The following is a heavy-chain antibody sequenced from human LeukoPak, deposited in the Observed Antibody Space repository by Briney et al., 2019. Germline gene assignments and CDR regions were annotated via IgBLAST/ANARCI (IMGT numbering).Heavy chain of an antibody. J-gene: IGHJ4*02. V-gene: IGHV4-59*01. Sequence: SETLSLTCTVSGVSISSYYWSWIRQPPWKGLEWIGYMYYSGNSNYNASLKSRVTISADTSKNQVSLKLTSVTAADTAVYYCARVPPGHASGSDFPDYWGRGTLVIVSS. CDR2: MYYSGNS. CDR3: ARVPPGHASGSDFPDY. D-gene: IGHD3-10*01. CDR1: GVSISSYY.